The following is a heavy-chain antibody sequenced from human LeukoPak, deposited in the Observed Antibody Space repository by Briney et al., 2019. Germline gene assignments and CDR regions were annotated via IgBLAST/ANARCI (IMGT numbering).Heavy chain of an antibody. CDR3: ARRTRVYDILTGYYAFIDY. Sequence: GGSLRLSCAASGFTFSSYWMHWVRQAPGKGLVWVSRINSDGSSTSYADSVKGRFTISRDNAKNTPYLQMNSLKAEDTAVYYCARRTRVYDILTGYYAFIDYWGQGTLVTVSS. D-gene: IGHD3-9*01. J-gene: IGHJ4*02. V-gene: IGHV3-74*01. CDR1: GFTFSSYW. CDR2: INSDGSST.